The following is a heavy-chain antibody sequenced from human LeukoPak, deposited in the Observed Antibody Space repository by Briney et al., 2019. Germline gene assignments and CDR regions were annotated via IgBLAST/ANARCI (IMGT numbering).Heavy chain of an antibody. J-gene: IGHJ6*02. Sequence: GGSLRLSCAASGFTVSSNYMSWVRQAPGKGLEWVSVIYSGGSTYYADPVKGRFTISRDNSKNTLYLQMNSLRAEDTAVYYCASEDPGRYYYYGMDVWGQGTTVTVSS. V-gene: IGHV3-66*01. CDR2: IYSGGST. CDR3: ASEDPGRYYYYGMDV. CDR1: GFTVSSNY.